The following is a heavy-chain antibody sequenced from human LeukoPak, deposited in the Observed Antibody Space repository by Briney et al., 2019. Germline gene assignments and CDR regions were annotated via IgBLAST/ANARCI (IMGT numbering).Heavy chain of an antibody. V-gene: IGHV4-59*12. CDR1: GDFITAYY. J-gene: IGHJ4*02. CDR3: ARGQTWSVYFDY. CDR2: VYYSGST. D-gene: IGHD2-8*02. Sequence: SETLSLTCTVSGDFITAYYWSWIRQPPGKGLEWIGYVYYSGSTEYNPSLRSRVTISVDTSKNQFSLKLSSVTAADTAVYYCARGQTWSVYFDYWGQGTLVTVSS.